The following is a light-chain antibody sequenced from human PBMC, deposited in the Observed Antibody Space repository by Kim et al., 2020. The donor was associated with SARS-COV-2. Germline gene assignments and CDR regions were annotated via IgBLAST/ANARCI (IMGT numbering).Light chain of an antibody. CDR1: NIGTKT. CDR3: EVWDTGSTDVV. Sequence: APGVTATFPGGANNIGTKTVHCYQQLPGPAPVLVIHSDSHRPSGIPDRLSGSMSGNTASLTISRVEAEDEADYYCEVWDTGSTDVVFGGGTKLTVL. J-gene: IGLJ2*01. V-gene: IGLV3-21*04. CDR2: SDS.